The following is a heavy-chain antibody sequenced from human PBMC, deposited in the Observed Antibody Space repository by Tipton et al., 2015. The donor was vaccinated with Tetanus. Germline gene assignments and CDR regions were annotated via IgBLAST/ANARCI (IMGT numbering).Heavy chain of an antibody. CDR1: GFSIRDFG. CDR3: ARRGEARANWFDS. V-gene: IGHV3-48*02. Sequence: SLRLSCVASGFSIRDFGMNWVRQAPGKGLEWVSYISYSSTSIYYADSVKGRFGVSRDNAKNSLYLQMNTLRDDDTAVYYCARRGEARANWFDSWGQGTLVTVSS. CDR2: ISYSSTSI. J-gene: IGHJ5*01.